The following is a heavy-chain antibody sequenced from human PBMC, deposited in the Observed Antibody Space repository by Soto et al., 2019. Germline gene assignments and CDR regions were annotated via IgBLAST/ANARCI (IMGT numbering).Heavy chain of an antibody. CDR2: TGTAGDT. Sequence: GGSLRLSCAASGFTFSSYDMHWVRQATGEGLEWVSATGTAGDTYYPGSVKGRFTISRENAKNSLYLQMNSLRAEDTAVYYCARARYCSGGSCYSPYYYGMDVWGQGTTVTVSS. CDR1: GFTFSSYD. V-gene: IGHV3-13*01. J-gene: IGHJ6*02. CDR3: ARARYCSGGSCYSPYYYGMDV. D-gene: IGHD2-15*01.